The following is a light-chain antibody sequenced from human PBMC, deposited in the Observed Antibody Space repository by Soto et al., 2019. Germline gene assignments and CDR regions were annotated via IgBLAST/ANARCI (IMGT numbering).Light chain of an antibody. CDR2: ENN. V-gene: IGLV1-51*02. CDR1: SSNIGNNY. CDR3: GTWDSSLSALYV. Sequence: QSVLTQPPSVSAAPGQKVTISCSGSSSNIGNNYVSWYQQLPGTAPKLLIFENNKRPSGIPDRFSGSKSGTSATLGITGLQTGHEADYYCGTWDSSLSALYVFGTGAKLTVL. J-gene: IGLJ1*01.